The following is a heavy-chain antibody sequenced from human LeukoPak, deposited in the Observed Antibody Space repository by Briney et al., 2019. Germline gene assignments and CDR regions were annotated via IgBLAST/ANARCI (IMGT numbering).Heavy chain of an antibody. CDR1: GYTFTGYY. CDR2: INPNSGGT. V-gene: IGHV1-2*02. D-gene: IGHD3-3*01. Sequence: GASVKVSCKASGYTFTGYYMHWVRQAPGQGLEWMGWINPNSGGTNYAQKFQGRVTMTRDTSISTAYMELSRLRSDDTAVYYCARVFRPIFPPGGNWFDPWGQRTLVTVSS. CDR3: ARVFRPIFPPGGNWFDP. J-gene: IGHJ5*02.